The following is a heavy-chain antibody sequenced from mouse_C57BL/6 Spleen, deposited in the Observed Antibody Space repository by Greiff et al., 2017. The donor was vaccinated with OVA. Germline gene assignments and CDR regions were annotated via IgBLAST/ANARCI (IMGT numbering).Heavy chain of an antibody. CDR1: GYAFTNYL. V-gene: IGHV1-54*01. D-gene: IGHD2-1*01. CDR2: IYPGSGGT. J-gene: IGHJ4*01. Sequence: QVQLQQSGAELVRPGTSVSVSCKASGYAFTNYLIEWVKQRPGQGLEWIGVIYPGSGGTNYNEKFKGKATLNAGISASTAYMELSSLTAEDSAVYFCARGYYGNYVGAMDYWGQGTSVTVSS. CDR3: ARGYYGNYVGAMDY.